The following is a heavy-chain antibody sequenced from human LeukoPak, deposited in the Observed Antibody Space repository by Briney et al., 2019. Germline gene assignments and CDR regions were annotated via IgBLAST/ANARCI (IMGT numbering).Heavy chain of an antibody. CDR2: ISGSGGAT. Sequence: GESLRLSCSASGFSFSDYAMSWVRQAPGKGLEWVSSISGSGGATYYADPVKGRSTISRDNAKNTLFLQVNSLRADDTSIYYCVKGGQRYDFWRFDYWGRGTLVAVSS. CDR3: VKGGQRYDFWRFDY. D-gene: IGHD3-3*01. CDR1: GFSFSDYA. J-gene: IGHJ4*02. V-gene: IGHV3-23*01.